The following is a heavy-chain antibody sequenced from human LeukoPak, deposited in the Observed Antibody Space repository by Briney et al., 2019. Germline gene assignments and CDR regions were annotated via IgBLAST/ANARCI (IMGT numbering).Heavy chain of an antibody. CDR3: ASAAVAGRNY. CDR2: ISSSSSYI. Sequence: GGSLRLSCAASGFTFSSYSMNWVRQAPGKGLEWVSSISSSSSYIYYADSVKGRFTISRDNAKNTLYLQMNSLRAEDTAVYYCASAAVAGRNYWGQGTLVTVSS. J-gene: IGHJ4*02. V-gene: IGHV3-21*01. D-gene: IGHD6-19*01. CDR1: GFTFSSYS.